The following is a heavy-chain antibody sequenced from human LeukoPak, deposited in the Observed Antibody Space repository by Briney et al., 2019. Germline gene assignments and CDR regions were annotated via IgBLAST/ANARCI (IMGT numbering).Heavy chain of an antibody. CDR1: GFTFSSYA. CDR2: ISGIGGST. J-gene: IGHJ6*02. Sequence: GGSLRLSCAASGFTFSSYAMSWVRQAPGKGLDWVSAISGIGGSTYYADSVKGRFTISRDNSKNTLYLQMNSLRAEDTAVYYCAKDMITMVRGVILHYYYGMDVWGQGTTVTVSS. V-gene: IGHV3-23*01. D-gene: IGHD3-10*01. CDR3: AKDMITMVRGVILHYYYGMDV.